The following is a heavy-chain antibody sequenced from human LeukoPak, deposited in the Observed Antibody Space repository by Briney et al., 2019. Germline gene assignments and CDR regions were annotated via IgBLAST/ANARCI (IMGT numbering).Heavy chain of an antibody. J-gene: IGHJ5*02. D-gene: IGHD4-23*01. Sequence: ASVKVSCKASGYTFTSYGISWVRQAPGQGLEWMGWISAYNGNTNYAQKLQGRVTMTTDTSTSTAYMELRSLRSDDTAVYYCARDAIRWSRDNWLDPWGQGTLVTVSS. CDR3: ARDAIRWSRDNWLDP. CDR1: GYTFTSYG. V-gene: IGHV1-18*01. CDR2: ISAYNGNT.